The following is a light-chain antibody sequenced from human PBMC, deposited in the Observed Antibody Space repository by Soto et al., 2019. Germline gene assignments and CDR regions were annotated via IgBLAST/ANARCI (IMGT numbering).Light chain of an antibody. CDR3: QQYNNWPRGT. CDR2: GAS. V-gene: IGKV3-15*01. Sequence: EIVMTQSPATLSVSPGERATLSCRASQSVSSNLAWYQQKPGQAPRLLIYGASTRATGIPARFSGSGSGTEYTPTISSRQSEDFGVYYCQQYNNWPRGTVGQGTKVEIK. J-gene: IGKJ1*01. CDR1: QSVSSN.